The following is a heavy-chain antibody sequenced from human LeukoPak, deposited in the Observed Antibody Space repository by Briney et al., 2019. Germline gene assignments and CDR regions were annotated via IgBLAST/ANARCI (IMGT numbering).Heavy chain of an antibody. CDR2: IRYDGSNE. CDR1: GFTFTSYG. V-gene: IGHV3-30*02. CDR3: AKVADHDIPRIWSYFDY. Sequence: PGGSLRLSCAASGFTFTSYGMHWVRQAPGKGLEWVAFIRYDGSNESYADSVKGRFIISRGNSKNTLYLQMNSLRTEDTAVYYCAKVADHDIPRIWSYFDYWGQGTLVTVSS. J-gene: IGHJ4*02. D-gene: IGHD3-9*01.